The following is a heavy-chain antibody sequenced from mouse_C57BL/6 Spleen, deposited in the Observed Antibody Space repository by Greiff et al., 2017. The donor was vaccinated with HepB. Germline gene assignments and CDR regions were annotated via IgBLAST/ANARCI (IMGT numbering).Heavy chain of an antibody. CDR3: ARKVYDGYYYYAMDY. J-gene: IGHJ4*01. D-gene: IGHD2-3*01. Sequence: LVESGPELVKPGASVKISCKASGYTFTDYYINWVKQRPGQGLEWIGWIYPGSGNTKYNEKFKGKATLTVDTSSSTAYMQLSSLTSEDSAVYFCARKVYDGYYYYAMDYWGQGTSVTVSS. V-gene: IGHV1-84*01. CDR1: GYTFTDYY. CDR2: IYPGSGNT.